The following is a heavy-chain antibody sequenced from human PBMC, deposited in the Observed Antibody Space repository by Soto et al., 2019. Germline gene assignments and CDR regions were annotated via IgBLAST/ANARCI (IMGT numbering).Heavy chain of an antibody. D-gene: IGHD3-3*01. CDR3: ARDMEVYDFWSGAPLDY. CDR1: GFTFSSYS. CDR2: ISSRSSTI. J-gene: IGHJ4*02. V-gene: IGHV3-48*02. Sequence: EVQLVESGGGLVQPGGSLRLSCAASGFTFSSYSMNWVRQAPGKGLEWVSYISSRSSTIYYADSVKGRFTISRDNAKNSLYLQMNSLRDEYTAVYYCARDMEVYDFWSGAPLDYWGQGTLVTFSS.